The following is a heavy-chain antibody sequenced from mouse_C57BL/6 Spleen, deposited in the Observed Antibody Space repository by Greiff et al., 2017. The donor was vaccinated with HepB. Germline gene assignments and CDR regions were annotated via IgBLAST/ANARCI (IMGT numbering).Heavy chain of an antibody. CDR3: ARGSSPWFAY. D-gene: IGHD1-1*01. CDR2: INPNNGGT. Sequence: EVKLQQSGPELVKPGASVKIPCKASGYTFTDYNMDWVKQSHGKSLEWIGDINPNNGGTIYNQKFKGKATLTVDKSSSTAYMELRSLTSEDTAVYYCARGSSPWFAYWGQGTLVTVSA. J-gene: IGHJ3*01. CDR1: GYTFTDYN. V-gene: IGHV1-18*01.